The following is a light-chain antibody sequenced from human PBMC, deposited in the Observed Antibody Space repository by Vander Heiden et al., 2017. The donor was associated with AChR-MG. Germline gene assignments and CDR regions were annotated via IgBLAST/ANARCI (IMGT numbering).Light chain of an antibody. V-gene: IGKV1-39*01. CDR3: QQSDSFPWT. J-gene: IGKJ1*01. CDR1: QSIHNY. Sequence: DIQMTQSPSSLSASVGDRVTIPCRATQSIHNYLNWYQQKPREAPRLLIYAASTLQSGVPSRFSGSGSGTDFTLTISSLQPEDFATYYCQQSDSFPWTFGQGTEVEIK. CDR2: AAS.